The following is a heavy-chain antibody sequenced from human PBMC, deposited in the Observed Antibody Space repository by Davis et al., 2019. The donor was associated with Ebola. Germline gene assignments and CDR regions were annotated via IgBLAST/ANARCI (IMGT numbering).Heavy chain of an antibody. CDR2: ISGSGGST. D-gene: IGHD7-27*01. CDR3: AKAPGYYFDY. Sequence: GESLKISCAASGFTFSSYAMHWVRQAPGKGLEWVSAISGSGGSTYYADSVKGRFTISRDNSKNTLYLQMNSLRAEDTAVYYCAKAPGYYFDYWGQGTLVTVSS. J-gene: IGHJ4*02. V-gene: IGHV3-23*01. CDR1: GFTFSSYA.